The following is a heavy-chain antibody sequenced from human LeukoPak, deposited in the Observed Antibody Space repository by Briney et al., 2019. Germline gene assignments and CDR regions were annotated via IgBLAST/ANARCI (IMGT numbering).Heavy chain of an antibody. CDR1: GGSFSGYY. CDR2: INHSGST. CDR3: ARGQEGLKQQLVRLFDY. D-gene: IGHD6-13*01. V-gene: IGHV4-34*01. Sequence: WETLSLTCGVYGGSFSGYYWSWLRDPPGEGVVWIGEINHSGSTNYNPSLKSRVTISVDTSKNQFSLKLSSVTAADTAVYYCARGQEGLKQQLVRLFDYWGQGTLVTVSS. J-gene: IGHJ4*02.